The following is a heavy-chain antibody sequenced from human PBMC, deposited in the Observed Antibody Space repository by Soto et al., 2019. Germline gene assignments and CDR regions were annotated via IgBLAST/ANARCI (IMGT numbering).Heavy chain of an antibody. D-gene: IGHD6-13*01. CDR3: ARASAAGGFDY. V-gene: IGHV4-31*03. CDR1: GDSISSGGYY. J-gene: IGHJ4*02. Sequence: QVQLQESGPGLVKPSQTLSLTCTVSGDSISSGGYYWSWIRQHPGKGLEWIGYIYYSGSTYYNPSLKSRXTXSXXTSKNQFSLKLSSVTAADTAVYYCARASAAGGFDYWGQGTLVSVSS. CDR2: IYYSGST.